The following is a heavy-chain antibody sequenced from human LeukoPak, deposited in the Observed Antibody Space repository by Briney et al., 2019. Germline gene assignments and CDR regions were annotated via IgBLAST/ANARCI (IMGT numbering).Heavy chain of an antibody. V-gene: IGHV4-34*01. CDR3: ARKTYYYDTSPAGWFDT. J-gene: IGHJ5*02. CDR2: INHSGST. Sequence: PSETLSLTCAVYGGSFSGYYWSWIRQPPGKGLEWIGEINHSGSTNYNPSLKSRVTISVDTSKNQFSLKLSSVTAADTAIYYCARKTYYYDTSPAGWFDTWGQGTLGTVSS. CDR1: GGSFSGYY. D-gene: IGHD3-22*01.